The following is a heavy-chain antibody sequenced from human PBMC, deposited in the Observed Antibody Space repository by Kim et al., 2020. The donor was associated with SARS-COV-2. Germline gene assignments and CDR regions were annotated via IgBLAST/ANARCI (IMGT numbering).Heavy chain of an antibody. CDR1: GFTFSSYA. CDR3: ARLGGSYIRDFDY. D-gene: IGHD1-26*01. Sequence: GGSLRLSCAASGFTFSSYAMHWVRQAPGKGLEYVSAISRNGGSTYYANSVKGRFTISRDNSKNTLYLQMGSLRAEDMAVYYCARLGGSYIRDFDYWGQGTLVTVSS. CDR2: ISRNGGST. V-gene: IGHV3-64*01. J-gene: IGHJ4*02.